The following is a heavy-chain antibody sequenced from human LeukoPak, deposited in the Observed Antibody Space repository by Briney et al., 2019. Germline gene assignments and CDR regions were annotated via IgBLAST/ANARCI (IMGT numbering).Heavy chain of an antibody. J-gene: IGHJ4*02. CDR3: AKEISSWYEYYFDY. D-gene: IGHD6-13*01. V-gene: IGHV3-23*01. CDR1: GFTFRTYA. Sequence: PGGSLRLSCAASGFTFRTYAMSWVRQAPGKGLEWVSSISGSGSTYYADSVKGRFTISRDNSKNTLYLQMNSLRAEDTAVYYCAKEISSWYEYYFDYWGQGTLVTVSS. CDR2: ISGSGST.